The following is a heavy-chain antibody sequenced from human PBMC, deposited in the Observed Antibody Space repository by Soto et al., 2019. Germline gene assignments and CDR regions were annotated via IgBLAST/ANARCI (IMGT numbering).Heavy chain of an antibody. D-gene: IGHD3-16*01. CDR2: IRGSGGST. CDR3: AKGEIAAYYYFDY. V-gene: IGHV3-23*01. J-gene: IGHJ4*02. Sequence: PGGSLRLSCAASGFTFSSYAMSWVRQAPGKGLEWVSAIRGSGGSTYYADSVKGRFTISRDNSKNTLYLQMNSLRAEDTAVYYCAKGEIAAYYYFDYWGQGTLVTVSS. CDR1: GFTFSSYA.